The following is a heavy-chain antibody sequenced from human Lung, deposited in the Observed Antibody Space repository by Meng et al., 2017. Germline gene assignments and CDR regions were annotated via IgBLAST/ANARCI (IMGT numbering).Heavy chain of an antibody. J-gene: IGHJ4*02. V-gene: IGHV1-69*01. Sequence: VQLVQSGAEVKKPGSSVKVTCKASGGTFSSSAISWVRQAPGQGLEWMGGIIPLFDTTHYAQNFQGRVSITADESTRTAYMELSSLRSEDTAVYYGARALGLTTMMTYWGQGTLVTVSS. CDR1: GGTFSSSA. CDR2: IIPLFDTT. D-gene: IGHD3-22*01. CDR3: ARALGLTTMMTY.